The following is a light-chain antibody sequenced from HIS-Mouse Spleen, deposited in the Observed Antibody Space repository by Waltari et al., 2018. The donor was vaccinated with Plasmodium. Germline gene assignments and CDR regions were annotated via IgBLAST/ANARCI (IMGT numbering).Light chain of an antibody. J-gene: IGKJ3*01. CDR3: QQYNNWSFT. CDR1: QSVSSN. CDR2: GES. V-gene: IGKV3-15*01. Sequence: EIVMTQSPATLSVSPGERATLSCRASQSVSSNVAWYQQKPGQAPRLLIYGESTRATGIPARFSGSGSGTEFTLTISSLQSEDFAVYYCQQYNNWSFTFGPGTKVDIK.